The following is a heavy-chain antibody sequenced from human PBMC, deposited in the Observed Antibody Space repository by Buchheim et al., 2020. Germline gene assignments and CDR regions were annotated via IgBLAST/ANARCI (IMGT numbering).Heavy chain of an antibody. CDR3: ASVGDYYDSSGYSPFDY. CDR2: ISSSSSYT. D-gene: IGHD3-22*01. J-gene: IGHJ4*02. V-gene: IGHV3-11*06. CDR1: GFTFSDYY. Sequence: QVQLVESGGGLVKPGGSLRLSCAASGFTFSDYYMSWIRQAPGKGLEWVSYISSSSSYTNYAHSVKGRFTISRDNAKHSLYLQMNSLRAEDTAVYYCASVGDYYDSSGYSPFDYWGQGTL.